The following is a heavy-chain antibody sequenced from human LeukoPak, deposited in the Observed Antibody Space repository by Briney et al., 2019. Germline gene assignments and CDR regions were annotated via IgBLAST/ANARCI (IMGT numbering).Heavy chain of an antibody. CDR2: SYHSGST. CDR1: GGSISSSNR. J-gene: IGHJ4*02. Sequence: SETLYLTCTVSGGSISSSNRCSWVRPPAQKVLEWIGESYHSGSTNYTPSLKSRVTISVDKSKNKFSMKLSSLTAADTAVYYCARDLAYYGSGNYWGQGTLVTVSS. CDR3: ARDLAYYGSGNY. V-gene: IGHV4-4*02. D-gene: IGHD3-10*01.